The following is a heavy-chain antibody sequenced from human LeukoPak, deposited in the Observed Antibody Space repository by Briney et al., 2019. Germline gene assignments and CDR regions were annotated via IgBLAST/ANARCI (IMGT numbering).Heavy chain of an antibody. CDR2: ISYDGSKK. CDR1: RFTFSDYA. J-gene: IGHJ3*02. CDR3: ARALYDSSGYYLDAFDI. V-gene: IGHV3-30-3*01. Sequence: GGSLRLSCAASRFTFSDYAIHWVRQAPGKGLEWVAVISYDGSKKYYADSVKGRFIISRDNSKNTLYLQMNSLRVEDTAVYYCARALYDSSGYYLDAFDIWGQGTMVTVSS. D-gene: IGHD3-22*01.